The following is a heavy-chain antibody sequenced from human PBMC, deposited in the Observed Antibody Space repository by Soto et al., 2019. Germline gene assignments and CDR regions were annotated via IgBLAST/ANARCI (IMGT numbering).Heavy chain of an antibody. CDR3: AKGDDYGDYIPYFDY. D-gene: IGHD4-17*01. Sequence: GGSLRLSCAASGFTFSSYAMSWVRQAPGKGLEWASAISGSGGSTYYADSVKGRFTISRDNSKNTLYLQMNSLRAEDTAVYYCAKGDDYGDYIPYFDYWGQGTLVTVSS. CDR2: ISGSGGST. J-gene: IGHJ4*02. V-gene: IGHV3-23*01. CDR1: GFTFSSYA.